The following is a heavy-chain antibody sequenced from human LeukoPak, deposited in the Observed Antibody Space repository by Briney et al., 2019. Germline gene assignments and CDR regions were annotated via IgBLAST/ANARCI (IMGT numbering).Heavy chain of an antibody. CDR1: GYTFTHHG. CDR2: ISCYNGDT. Sequence: ASVTVSCKASGYTFTHHGISWVRQAPGQGLEWMGWISCYNGDTSYAQKFQGRVTMSTDTSTTTAYMELTGLRSDDTAVYYCMRDPTNTSGRYAYFDYWGQGTLVTVSS. CDR3: MRDPTNTSGRYAYFDY. J-gene: IGHJ4*02. D-gene: IGHD6-19*01. V-gene: IGHV1-18*01.